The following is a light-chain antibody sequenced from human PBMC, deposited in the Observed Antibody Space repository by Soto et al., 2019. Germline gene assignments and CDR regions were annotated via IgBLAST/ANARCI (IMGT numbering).Light chain of an antibody. V-gene: IGKV1-5*03. Sequence: DFQMTQSPSTLSASVGDRVTITCRASQSIHSLLAWYQQKPGTTPKLLIYRASTLQSGVPSRFAGSGSGTEFTLTINNLQPDDYASYFCQQYNAHPYTFGQGTKLEIK. J-gene: IGKJ2*01. CDR2: RAS. CDR1: QSIHSL. CDR3: QQYNAHPYT.